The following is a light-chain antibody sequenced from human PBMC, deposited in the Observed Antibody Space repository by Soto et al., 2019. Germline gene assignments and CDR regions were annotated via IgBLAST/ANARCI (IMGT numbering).Light chain of an antibody. CDR1: QDISNY. Sequence: DLQMTQSPSSLSASVGDRVTITCQASQDISNYLNWYQQKPGKAPKLLIYDASNLETGVPSRFSGSRSATDFTFTISSLQSEDIATYYCQQYDNLYTFGQGTKLEIK. CDR3: QQYDNLYT. J-gene: IGKJ2*01. CDR2: DAS. V-gene: IGKV1-33*01.